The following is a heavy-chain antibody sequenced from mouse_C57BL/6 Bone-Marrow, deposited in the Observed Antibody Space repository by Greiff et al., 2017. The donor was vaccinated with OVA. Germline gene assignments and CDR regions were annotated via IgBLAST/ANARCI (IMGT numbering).Heavy chain of an antibody. CDR2: IYPGDGDT. Sequence: VQLQQSGPELVKPGASVKISCKASGYAFSSSWMNWVKQRPGKGLEWIGRIYPGDGDTNYNGKFKGKATLTADKSSSTAYMQLSSLTSEDSAVYFCARRGYYGSSPCSMDYWGKGTSVTVSS. V-gene: IGHV1-82*01. D-gene: IGHD1-1*01. J-gene: IGHJ4*01. CDR1: GYAFSSSW. CDR3: ARRGYYGSSPCSMDY.